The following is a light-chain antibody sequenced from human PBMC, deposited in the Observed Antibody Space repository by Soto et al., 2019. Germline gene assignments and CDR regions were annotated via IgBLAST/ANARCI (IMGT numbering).Light chain of an antibody. CDR3: AAWDDSLNADV. CDR1: SSNIGNNA. V-gene: IGLV1-36*01. J-gene: IGLJ1*01. Sequence: QSVLTQPPSVSEAPRQRVTISCSGSSSNIGNNAVNWYQQLPGQAPKIVIYYDDLLTSGVSDRFSGSKSGTSASLAISGLQSDDEADYYCAAWDDSLNADVFGPGTKLTVL. CDR2: YDD.